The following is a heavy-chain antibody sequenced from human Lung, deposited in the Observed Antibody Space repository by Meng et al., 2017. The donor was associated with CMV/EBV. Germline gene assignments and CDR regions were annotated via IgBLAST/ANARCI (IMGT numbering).Heavy chain of an antibody. V-gene: IGHV3-21*01. Sequence: GGSLRLSCAASGFTFNSDAMSWVRQAPGKGLEWVSSITRSSTFSYNADSQRGRFTISRDDAKNSLYLQMNCLRAEDTAVYFFARSTVLHDSTKEWGQGTLVTVSS. J-gene: IGHJ4*02. CDR2: ITRSSTFS. D-gene: IGHD4-11*01. CDR3: ARSTVLHDSTKE. CDR1: GFTFNSDA.